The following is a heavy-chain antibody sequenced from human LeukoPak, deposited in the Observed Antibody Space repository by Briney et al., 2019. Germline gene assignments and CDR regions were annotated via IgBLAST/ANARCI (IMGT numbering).Heavy chain of an antibody. J-gene: IGHJ6*02. Sequence: SETLSLTCTVSGGSISGHYWTWVRQPPGEGLEWIGQIHYSGKADYNPSLRSRITISVDTSKNQTSLKVTSVTAADTAVYYCARFGVDYDMDVWGQGTTVTVS. CDR2: IHYSGKA. CDR1: GGSISGHY. D-gene: IGHD3-16*01. V-gene: IGHV4-59*11. CDR3: ARFGVDYDMDV.